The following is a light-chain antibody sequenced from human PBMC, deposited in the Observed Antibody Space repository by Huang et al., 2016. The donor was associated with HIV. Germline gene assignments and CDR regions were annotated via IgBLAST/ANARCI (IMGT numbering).Light chain of an antibody. CDR2: GAS. CDR3: QQYNNWPPKT. V-gene: IGKV3-15*01. J-gene: IGKJ1*01. CDR1: QSVSSN. Sequence: EIVMTQSPATLSVSPGERATLSCRASQSVSSNLAWYQQKRRQAPRLLIYGASTRATGIPARFSGSGSGTEFTLTISSLQSEDFAVYYCQQYNNWPPKTFGQGTKVEIK.